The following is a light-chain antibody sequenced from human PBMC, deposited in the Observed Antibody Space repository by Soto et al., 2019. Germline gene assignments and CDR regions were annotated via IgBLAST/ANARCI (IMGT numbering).Light chain of an antibody. CDR2: DNN. J-gene: IGLJ1*01. V-gene: IGLV1-51*01. CDR1: SSNIGNNF. Sequence: QSVLTQPPSVSAAPGQKVTISCSGSSSNIGNNFVSWYQQLPGTAPRLLIYDNNNRPSGIPDRFSGSQSGTSATLAITGLQAEDEADYYCCSYAGSSTYVFGTGTKVTVL. CDR3: CSYAGSSTYV.